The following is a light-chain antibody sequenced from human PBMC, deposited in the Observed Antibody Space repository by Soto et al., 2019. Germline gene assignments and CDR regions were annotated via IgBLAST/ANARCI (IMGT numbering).Light chain of an antibody. CDR1: SSDVGGYNY. V-gene: IGLV2-14*01. Sequence: QSALTQPASVSGSPGQSITISCTGTSSDVGGYNYVSWYQQHPGKAPKLMIYEVSNRPSGVSNRFSGSKSGNTASLTISGLQAEDEADYYCSSYISSSTFVFGTGTKLTVL. CDR2: EVS. CDR3: SSYISSSTFV. J-gene: IGLJ1*01.